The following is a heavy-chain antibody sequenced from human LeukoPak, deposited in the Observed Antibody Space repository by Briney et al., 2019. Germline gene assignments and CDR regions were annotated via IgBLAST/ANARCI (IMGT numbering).Heavy chain of an antibody. J-gene: IGHJ4*02. CDR2: IYYSGST. CDR1: GGSISSSSYY. V-gene: IGHV4-39*07. CDR3: ARVPSIAAADDYFDY. D-gene: IGHD6-13*01. Sequence: SETLSLTCTVSGGSISSSSYYWGWIRQPPGKGLEWIGSIYYSGSTYYNPSLKSRVTISVDTSKNQFSLKLSSVAAADTAVYYCARVPSIAAADDYFDYWGQGTLVTVSS.